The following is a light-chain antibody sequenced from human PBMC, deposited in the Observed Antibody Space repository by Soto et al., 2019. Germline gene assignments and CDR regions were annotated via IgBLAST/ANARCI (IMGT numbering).Light chain of an antibody. V-gene: IGKV1-39*01. CDR3: QQSYSTPRD. CDR2: GAS. CDR1: QSINIY. J-gene: IGKJ5*01. Sequence: DIQMTQSPSSLSASVGDSVTISCRASQSINIYLNWYQQIQGKAPRLLIYGASSLQSGVPSRFSGSGSGTDFILTISSLQPEDFATYYCQQSYSTPRDFGQGTRLEIK.